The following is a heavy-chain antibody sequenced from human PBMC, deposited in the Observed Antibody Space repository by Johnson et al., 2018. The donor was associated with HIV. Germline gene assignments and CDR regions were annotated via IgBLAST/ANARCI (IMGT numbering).Heavy chain of an antibody. J-gene: IGHJ3*02. Sequence: VQLVESGGGLVQPGRSLRLSCAASGFTFDDYAMHWVRQAPVKGLEWVSGISWNSGSIGYVDSVKGRFTISRDNAQNSLYLQMNSLRAEDTAVYYCGRESTGAGTAFDIWGQGTMVTVSS. D-gene: IGHD2-8*02. V-gene: IGHV3-9*01. CDR3: GRESTGAGTAFDI. CDR1: GFTFDDYA. CDR2: ISWNSGSI.